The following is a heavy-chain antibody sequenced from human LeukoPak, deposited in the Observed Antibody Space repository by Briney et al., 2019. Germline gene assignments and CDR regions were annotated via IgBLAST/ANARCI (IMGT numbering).Heavy chain of an antibody. D-gene: IGHD5-18*01. CDR1: GGSFSGYY. CDR2: INHSGST. CDR3: ARGRGQLWLRWFDP. V-gene: IGHV4-34*01. Sequence: SETLSLTCAVYGGSFSGYYWSWIRQPPGKGLEWIGEINHSGSTNYNPSLKSRVTISVDTSKNQFSLKLSSVTAADTAVYYCARGRGQLWLRWFDPWGRGTLVTVSS. J-gene: IGHJ5*02.